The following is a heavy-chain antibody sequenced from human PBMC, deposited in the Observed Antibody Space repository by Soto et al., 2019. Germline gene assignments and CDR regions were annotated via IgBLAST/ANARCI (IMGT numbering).Heavy chain of an antibody. CDR2: IYWDDDK. Sequence: QITLKESGPTLVKPTQTLTLTCTFSGFSLSTSGVGVGWIRQPPGKALEWLALIYWDDDKRYSPSLKSRLTITKDTSKIQVVLTMTNMDPVDTATYYCAHTVPSLPTAYFQHWGQGTLVTVSS. V-gene: IGHV2-5*02. CDR3: AHTVPSLPTAYFQH. J-gene: IGHJ1*01. CDR1: GFSLSTSGVG.